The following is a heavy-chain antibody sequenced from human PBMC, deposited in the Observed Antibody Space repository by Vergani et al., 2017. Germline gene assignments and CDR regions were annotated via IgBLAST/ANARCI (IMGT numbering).Heavy chain of an antibody. J-gene: IGHJ6*02. CDR1: GFTFSNSA. CDR3: ARKHISNYYDSSGYYYMGYYYGMDV. D-gene: IGHD3-22*01. V-gene: IGHV3-23*01. CDR2: ISGPGLST. Sequence: EVHLLESGGGLVQSGGSLRLSCAASGFTFSNSAVSWVRQAPGGGLAWVSSISGPGLSTYYADSVKGRFSISRDNSKNTVFLQMHSLRAEDTAVYYCARKHISNYYDSSGYYYMGYYYGMDVWGQXP.